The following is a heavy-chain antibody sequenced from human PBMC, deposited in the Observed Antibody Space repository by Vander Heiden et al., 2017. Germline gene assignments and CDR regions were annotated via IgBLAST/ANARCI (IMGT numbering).Heavy chain of an antibody. J-gene: IGHJ6*02. D-gene: IGHD2-2*01. CDR2: ISYDGSNK. V-gene: IGHV3-30*18. Sequence: QVQLVESGGGVVQPGRSLRLSCAASGFPFSSYGMHWVRQAPGKGLEWVAVISYDGSNKYYADSVKGRFTISRDNSKNTLYLQMNSLRAEDTAVYYCAKGRNTRFYYYGMDVWGQGTTVTVSS. CDR3: AKGRNTRFYYYGMDV. CDR1: GFPFSSYG.